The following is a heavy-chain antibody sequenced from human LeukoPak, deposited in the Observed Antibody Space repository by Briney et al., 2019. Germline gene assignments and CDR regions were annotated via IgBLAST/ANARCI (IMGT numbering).Heavy chain of an antibody. Sequence: PGGSLRLSCAASGFTFSSYSMKWVRRAPGKGLEWVSSISSSRSYIYYADSVKGRFTISRDNAKNSLYLQMNSLRAEDTAVYYCAREEYSGSYYFAYWGQGTLVTVSS. CDR3: AREEYSGSYYFAY. D-gene: IGHD1-26*01. CDR1: GFTFSSYS. J-gene: IGHJ4*02. CDR2: ISSSRSYI. V-gene: IGHV3-21*01.